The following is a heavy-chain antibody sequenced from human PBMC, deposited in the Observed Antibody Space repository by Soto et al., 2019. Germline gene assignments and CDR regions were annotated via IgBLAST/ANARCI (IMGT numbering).Heavy chain of an antibody. J-gene: IGHJ5*02. CDR3: SNPRTSLERPPCDA. D-gene: IGHD3-3*01. CDR1: GFTFRSYG. V-gene: IGHV3-30*18. CDR2: IRSDGSNR. Sequence: QVKLVESGGGVVQPGRSLRLSCTTSGFTFRSYGMHWVRQAPGKGLERVAVIRSDGSNRDYVDSVKGRFTISRDNSRRMVYLQMDNLRLEDTAVYYWSNPRTSLERPPCDAWGQGTLVTVSA.